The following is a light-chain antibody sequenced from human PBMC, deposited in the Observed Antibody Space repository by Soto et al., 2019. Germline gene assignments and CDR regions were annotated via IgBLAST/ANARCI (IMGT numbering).Light chain of an antibody. CDR3: QQYGALPPT. Sequence: EFVLTQSPGTLSLSPGERATLSCRASQTVRNNYLAWYQQKPGQAPRLLIYNTFHRATGIPDRFSGTGSETDFTLTISGLEPEDFAVYHCQQYGALPPTFGQGTKVDIK. J-gene: IGKJ1*01. V-gene: IGKV3-20*01. CDR2: NTF. CDR1: QTVRNNY.